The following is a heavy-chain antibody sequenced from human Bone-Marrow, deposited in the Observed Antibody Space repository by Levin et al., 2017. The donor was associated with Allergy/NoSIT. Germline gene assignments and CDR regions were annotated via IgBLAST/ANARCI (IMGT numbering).Heavy chain of an antibody. J-gene: IGHJ4*02. Sequence: PSETLSLTCSVSGGSIDSSSYYWTWIRQPAGKGLEWIGRFYNSGSTSYNPSLKSRITISVDTSKNQFSLKLSSVTAADTAVYYCARETEGIRGVIVDYYFDSWGQGTLVSVSS. CDR3: ARETEGIRGVIVDYYFDS. V-gene: IGHV4-61*02. D-gene: IGHD3-10*01. CDR2: FYNSGST. CDR1: GGSIDSSSYY.